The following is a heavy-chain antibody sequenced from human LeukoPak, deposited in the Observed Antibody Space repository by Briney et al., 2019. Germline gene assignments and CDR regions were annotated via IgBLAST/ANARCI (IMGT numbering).Heavy chain of an antibody. CDR2: ISTGGSTI. CDR3: AKEVGWVIAAAGLGLFDY. Sequence: GGSLRLSCAASGFTFSSYEMNWVRQAPGKGLEWVSYISTGGSTIYYADSVKGRFTISRDNSKNTLYLQMNSLRAEDTAVYYCAKEVGWVIAAAGLGLFDYWGQGTLVTVSS. J-gene: IGHJ4*02. V-gene: IGHV3-48*03. CDR1: GFTFSSYE. D-gene: IGHD6-13*01.